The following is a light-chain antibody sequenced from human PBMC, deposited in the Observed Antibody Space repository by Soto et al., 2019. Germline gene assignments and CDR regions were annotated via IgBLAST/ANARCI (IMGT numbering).Light chain of an antibody. CDR3: SSYTTSSTYV. CDR2: DVS. J-gene: IGLJ1*01. CDR1: SSDVGAYTY. V-gene: IGLV2-14*03. Sequence: QSALTQPASVSGSPGQSITISCTGTSSDVGAYTYVSWYQQHPGKAPKLMIYDVSNRPSGVSNRFSGSKSGNTASLTISGLQAEDEADYYCSSYTTSSTYVFGTGTQLTVL.